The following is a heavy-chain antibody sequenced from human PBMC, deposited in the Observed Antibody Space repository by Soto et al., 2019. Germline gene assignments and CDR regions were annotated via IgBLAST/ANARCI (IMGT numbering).Heavy chain of an antibody. CDR2: ISSSSSYI. Sequence: GGSLRLSCAASGLTFSSYSMNWVRQAPGKGLEWVSSISSSSSYIYYADSVKGRFTISRDNAKNSLYLQMNSLRAEDTAVYYCARGYCSGGSCYSPPYYFDYWGQGTLVTVSS. CDR3: ARGYCSGGSCYSPPYYFDY. D-gene: IGHD2-15*01. J-gene: IGHJ4*02. V-gene: IGHV3-21*01. CDR1: GLTFSSYS.